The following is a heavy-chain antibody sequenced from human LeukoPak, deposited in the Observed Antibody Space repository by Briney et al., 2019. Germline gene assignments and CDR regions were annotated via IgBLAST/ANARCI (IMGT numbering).Heavy chain of an antibody. Sequence: GGSLRLSCAASGFTLSSNGMSWVRQAPGKGLEWVSAISGSGGSTYYADSVKGRFTISRDNSKNTLYLQMNSLRVEDTAMYYCAKAQHISTWGYFDSWGQGVLVTVSS. CDR3: AKAQHISTWGYFDS. CDR1: GFTLSSNG. J-gene: IGHJ4*02. CDR2: ISGSGGST. D-gene: IGHD6-13*01. V-gene: IGHV3-23*01.